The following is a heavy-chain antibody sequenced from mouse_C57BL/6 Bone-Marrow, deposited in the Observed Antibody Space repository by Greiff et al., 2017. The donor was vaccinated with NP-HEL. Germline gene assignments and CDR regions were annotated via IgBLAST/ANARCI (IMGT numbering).Heavy chain of an antibody. D-gene: IGHD3-2*02. Sequence: EVMLVESGEGLVKPGGSLKLSCAASGFAFSSYAMSWVRQTPEKRLEWVAYISSGGDYIYYADTVKGRFTISRDNARNTLYLQMSSLKSEDTAMYYCTRDTSSGYVGHYYAMDYWGQGTSVTVSS. CDR1: GFAFSSYA. J-gene: IGHJ4*01. V-gene: IGHV5-9-1*02. CDR2: ISSGGDYI. CDR3: TRDTSSGYVGHYYAMDY.